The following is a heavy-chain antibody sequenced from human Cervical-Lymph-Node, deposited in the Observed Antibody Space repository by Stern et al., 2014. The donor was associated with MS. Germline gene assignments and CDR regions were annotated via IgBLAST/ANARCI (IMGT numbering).Heavy chain of an antibody. Sequence: VQLVESGAEVKKPGSSVKVYCKASGGTFTSYSISWVRQAPGQGLEWMGRISPMVAIPNYAQKFQGRVRIIADESTSTVSMELSSLRSEDTAVYYCARHRYSRSPGEFDPWGQGTLVTVSS. J-gene: IGHJ5*02. D-gene: IGHD6-6*01. CDR1: GGTFTSYS. CDR3: ARHRYSRSPGEFDP. CDR2: ISPMVAIP. V-gene: IGHV1-69*09.